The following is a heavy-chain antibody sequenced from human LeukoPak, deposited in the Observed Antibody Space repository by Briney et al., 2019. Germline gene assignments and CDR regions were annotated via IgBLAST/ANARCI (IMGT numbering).Heavy chain of an antibody. CDR2: IYPGDSDT. V-gene: IGHV5-51*01. Sequence: GESLKISCKGSGYSFTSYWIGWVRQMPGKGLEWMGIIYPGDSDTRYSPSFQGQVTISADKSIGTAYLQWSSLKASDTAMYYCARRGGYCSSTSCSHFDYWGQGTLVTVSS. CDR3: ARRGGYCSSTSCSHFDY. CDR1: GYSFTSYW. D-gene: IGHD2-2*01. J-gene: IGHJ4*02.